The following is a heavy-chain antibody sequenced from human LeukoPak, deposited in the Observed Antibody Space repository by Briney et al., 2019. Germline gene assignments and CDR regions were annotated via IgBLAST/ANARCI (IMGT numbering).Heavy chain of an antibody. V-gene: IGHV3-30*18. D-gene: IGHD3-22*01. Sequence: GSLRLSCAASGFTFSSYAMSWVRQAPGKGLEWVAVISYDGSNKYYTDSVKGRFTIARDNSKNTLYLQMNSLRAEDTAVYYCAKDSYYYDSSAYFATPDYWGQGTLVTVSS. J-gene: IGHJ4*02. CDR2: ISYDGSNK. CDR3: AKDSYYYDSSAYFATPDY. CDR1: GFTFSSYA.